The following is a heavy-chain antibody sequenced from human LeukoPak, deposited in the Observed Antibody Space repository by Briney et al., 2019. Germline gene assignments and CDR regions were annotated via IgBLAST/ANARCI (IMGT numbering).Heavy chain of an antibody. J-gene: IGHJ5*02. V-gene: IGHV4-61*01. CDR3: ARVTDYGGQEWDNYWFDP. CDR1: GGSISSSSYY. D-gene: IGHD4-23*01. Sequence: SETLSLTCTVSGGSISSSSYYWSWIRQPPGKGLEWIGYIYYSGSTNYNPSLKSRVTISVDTSKNQFSLKLSSVTAADTAVYYCARVTDYGGQEWDNYWFDPWGQGTLVTVSS. CDR2: IYYSGST.